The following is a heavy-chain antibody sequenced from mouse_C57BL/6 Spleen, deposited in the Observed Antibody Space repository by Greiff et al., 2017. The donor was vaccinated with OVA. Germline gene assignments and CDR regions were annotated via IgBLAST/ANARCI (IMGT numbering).Heavy chain of an antibody. V-gene: IGHV14-1*01. D-gene: IGHD1-1*01. J-gene: IGHJ1*03. CDR3: TAHYGSSYEGYWYFDV. Sequence: VQLQQSGAELVRPGASVKLSCTASGFNIKDYYMHWVKQRPEQGLEWIGRIDPEDGDTEYAPKFQGKATMTADTSSNTAYLQLSSLTSEDTAVYYCTAHYGSSYEGYWYFDVWGTGTTVTVSS. CDR2: IDPEDGDT. CDR1: GFNIKDYY.